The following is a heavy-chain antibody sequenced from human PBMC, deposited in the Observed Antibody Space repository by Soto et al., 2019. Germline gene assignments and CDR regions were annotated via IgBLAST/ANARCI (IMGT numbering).Heavy chain of an antibody. Sequence: GSSGRVSCKASGYTCTTNCIGWVRQAPGQGLESMGWISAYNGNTNYAQKLQGRVTMTTDTSTSTAYMELRSLRSDDTAVYYCAREGNCNYGAFDIWGQRTMGTVSS. CDR3: AREGNCNYGAFDI. V-gene: IGHV1-18*04. J-gene: IGHJ3*02. D-gene: IGHD1-7*01. CDR1: GYTCTTNC. CDR2: ISAYNGNT.